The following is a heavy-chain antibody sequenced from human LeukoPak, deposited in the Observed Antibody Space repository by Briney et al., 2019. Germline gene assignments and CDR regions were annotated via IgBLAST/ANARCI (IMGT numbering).Heavy chain of an antibody. CDR2: IYYSGST. D-gene: IGHD3-22*01. Sequence: SETLSLTCAVYGASFSGSYWSWIRQPPGKGLEWIGYIYYSGSTNYNPSLKSRVTISVDTSKNQFSLKLSSVTAEDTAVYYCATASRYYDSSGYYPGAGYFDYWGQGTLVTVSS. CDR3: ATASRYYDSSGYYPGAGYFDY. CDR1: GASFSGSY. J-gene: IGHJ4*02. V-gene: IGHV4-59*01.